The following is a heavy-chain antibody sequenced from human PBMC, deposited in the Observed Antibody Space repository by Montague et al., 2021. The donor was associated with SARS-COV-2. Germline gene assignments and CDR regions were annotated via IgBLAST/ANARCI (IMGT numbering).Heavy chain of an antibody. CDR1: GGSISGSNYY. D-gene: IGHD2-15*01. J-gene: IGHJ6*02. V-gene: IGHV4-39*07. Sequence: SETLSLTCTVSGGSISGSNYYWGWLRPPTGKGLEWIGNMYYSGSTYYNPSSKSTVTIATDTTKNQFSLKPSSVTAAATSVYYCAWDDILLQGFNKGMDVWGQGTTVTVSS. CDR2: MYYSGST. CDR3: AWDDILLQGFNKGMDV.